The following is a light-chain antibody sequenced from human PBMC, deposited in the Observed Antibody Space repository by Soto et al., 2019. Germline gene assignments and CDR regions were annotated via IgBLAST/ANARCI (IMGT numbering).Light chain of an antibody. J-gene: IGKJ5*01. V-gene: IGKV3-20*01. CDR2: GAF. Sequence: EIVLTQSPGTLSLSPGERATLSCRASQSVNSNYLAWYRQKPGQAPRLLIYGAFSRATGIPDRFSGSGSGTDFTLTISRLEPEDFAVYYCQQYGRSPPITFGQGTRLEIK. CDR3: QQYGRSPPIT. CDR1: QSVNSNY.